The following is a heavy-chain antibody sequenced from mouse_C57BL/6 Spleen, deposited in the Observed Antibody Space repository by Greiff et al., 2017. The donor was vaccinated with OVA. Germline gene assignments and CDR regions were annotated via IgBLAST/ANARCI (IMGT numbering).Heavy chain of an antibody. V-gene: IGHV1-50*01. J-gene: IGHJ2*01. D-gene: IGHD3-2*02. CDR2: IDPSDSYT. CDR3: GRGLRYFDY. CDR1: GYTFTSYW. Sequence: VQLQQPGAELVKPGASVKLSCKASGYTFTSYWMQWVKQRPGQGLEWIGEIDPSDSYTNYNQKFKGKATLTVDTSSSTAYMQLSSLTSEDSAVYYCGRGLRYFDYWGQGTTLTVSS.